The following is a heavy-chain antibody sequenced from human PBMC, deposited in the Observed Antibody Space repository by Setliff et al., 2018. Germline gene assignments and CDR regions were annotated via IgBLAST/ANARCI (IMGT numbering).Heavy chain of an antibody. Sequence: ETLSLTCTVSGGSIKDEDHYWGWIRQPPGKGLEWIGDLSYSGSTKYNPSLKNRVTISVDTSKKQSSLKLNSMTAADTAMYYCARLRGAFDYWGQGTLVTVSS. J-gene: IGHJ4*02. CDR2: LSYSGST. CDR3: ARLRGAFDY. CDR1: GGSIKDEDHY. D-gene: IGHD3-16*01. V-gene: IGHV4-61*08.